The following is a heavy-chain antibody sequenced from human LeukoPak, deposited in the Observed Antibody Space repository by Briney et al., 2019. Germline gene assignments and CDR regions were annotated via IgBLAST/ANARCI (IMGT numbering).Heavy chain of an antibody. V-gene: IGHV4-38-2*02. Sequence: SETLSLTCTVSGYSISIGYYWVWIRHPPGKGLEWIGSIFHSGSTYYNPSLQSRVTISLDTSKNHFSLKLNSVTAADTAIYYCARGDYYSNGWPFDYWGQGTLVTVSS. CDR1: GYSISIGYY. J-gene: IGHJ4*02. D-gene: IGHD6-19*01. CDR3: ARGDYYSNGWPFDY. CDR2: IFHSGST.